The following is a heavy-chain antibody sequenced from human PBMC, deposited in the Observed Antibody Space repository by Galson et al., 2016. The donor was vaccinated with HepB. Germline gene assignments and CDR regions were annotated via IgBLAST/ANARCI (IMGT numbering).Heavy chain of an antibody. J-gene: IGHJ4*02. CDR3: ARIYGDYGIFY. Sequence: SVKVSCKASGYTFTTYGISWVRQAPGQGLEWMGWNSAYNGNTNYAQNLQGIVTMTTDTSTSTAYKELRSLRSDDTAVYYCARIYGDYGIFYWGQGNLVTVSS. D-gene: IGHD4-17*01. CDR1: GYTFTTYG. CDR2: NSAYNGNT. V-gene: IGHV1-18*01.